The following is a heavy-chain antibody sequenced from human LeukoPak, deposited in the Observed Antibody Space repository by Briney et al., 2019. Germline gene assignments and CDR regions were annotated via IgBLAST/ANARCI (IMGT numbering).Heavy chain of an antibody. V-gene: IGHV1-8*01. CDR3: ARGRKYNWSTGDDVFDM. D-gene: IGHD1-20*01. Sequence: GASVNVSYKASVYTFTNYDINWMRQATGQALEWAGWMNPHSGNTGYVQKFQGRVSMTRDTSISTAYMEVTSLRSEDTAVYYCARGRKYNWSTGDDVFDMWGQGTMVTASS. J-gene: IGHJ3*02. CDR1: VYTFTNYD. CDR2: MNPHSGNT.